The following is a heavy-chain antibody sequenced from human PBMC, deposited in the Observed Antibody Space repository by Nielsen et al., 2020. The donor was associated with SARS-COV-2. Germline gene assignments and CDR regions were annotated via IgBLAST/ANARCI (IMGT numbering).Heavy chain of an antibody. CDR2: IYYSGST. V-gene: IGHV4-59*13. D-gene: IGHD6-19*01. J-gene: IGHJ6*02. CDR1: GGSISSYY. CDR3: ARGPSGIAVAGRYYYYYGMDV. Sequence: SETLSLTCTVSGGSISSYYWSWIRQPPGKGLEWIGYIYYSGSTNYNPSLKSRVTISVDTSKNQFSLKLSSVTAADTAVYYCARGPSGIAVAGRYYYYYGMDVWGQGTTVTVSS.